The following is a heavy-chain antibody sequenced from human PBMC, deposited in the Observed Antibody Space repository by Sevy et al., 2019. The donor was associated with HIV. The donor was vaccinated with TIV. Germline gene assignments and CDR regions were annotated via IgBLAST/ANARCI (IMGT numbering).Heavy chain of an antibody. J-gene: IGHJ4*02. V-gene: IGHV4-34*01. Sequence: SETLSLTCAVYGGTFSGHYWSWIRQPPGKGLEWIVQINHSGSTNYNPSLKSRVTISADTSKNQFSLKLSSVTGADTAVYYCVRGKLGATIEDKSFDYWGQGTLVTVSS. D-gene: IGHD1-26*01. CDR2: INHSGST. CDR3: VRGKLGATIEDKSFDY. CDR1: GGTFSGHY.